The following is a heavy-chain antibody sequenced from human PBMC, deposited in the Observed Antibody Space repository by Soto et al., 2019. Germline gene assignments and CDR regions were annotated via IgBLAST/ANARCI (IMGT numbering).Heavy chain of an antibody. CDR1: GVPIPRGGYY. V-gene: IGHV4-31*03. CDR3: ARDPAP. Sequence: SETVSLTCTFSGVPIPRGGYYWSWSPQPPGKVLEWIGYIYNSGTTYYNPSLKSRVTISVDTSKNQFSLKLTSVTAADTAVYYCARDPAPWGQGTLVTVSS. J-gene: IGHJ5*02. CDR2: IYNSGTT.